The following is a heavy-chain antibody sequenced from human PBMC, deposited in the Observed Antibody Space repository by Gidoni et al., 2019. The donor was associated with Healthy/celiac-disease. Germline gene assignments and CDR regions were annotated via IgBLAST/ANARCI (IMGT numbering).Heavy chain of an antibody. D-gene: IGHD2-15*01. CDR2: ISRSSSYI. Sequence: EVQLVESGGGLVKPGGFLRRSCAASGLTFSSYSMNWVRQAPGKGLEWLSSISRSSSYIYYADSVKGRFTISRDNAKNSLYLQMNSLRAEDTAVYYCARAPGIDCSGGSCYSDAFDIWGQGTMVTVSS. CDR1: GLTFSSYS. V-gene: IGHV3-21*01. J-gene: IGHJ3*02. CDR3: ARAPGIDCSGGSCYSDAFDI.